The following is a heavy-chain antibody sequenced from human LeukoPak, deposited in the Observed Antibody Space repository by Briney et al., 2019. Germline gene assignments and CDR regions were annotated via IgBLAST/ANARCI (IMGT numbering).Heavy chain of an antibody. D-gene: IGHD6-19*01. CDR1: GYTFTSYY. CDR3: ARGYSSGWYNWFDP. V-gene: IGHV1-2*02. CDR2: INPNSGGT. Sequence: ASVKVSCKASGYTFTSYYMHWVRQAPGQGLEWIGWINPNSGGTNYAQKFQGRVTMTRDTSISTAYMELSRLRSDDTAVYYCARGYSSGWYNWFDPWGQGTLVTVSS. J-gene: IGHJ5*02.